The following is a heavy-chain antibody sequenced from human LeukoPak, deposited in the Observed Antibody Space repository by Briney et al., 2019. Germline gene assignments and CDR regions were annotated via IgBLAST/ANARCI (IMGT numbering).Heavy chain of an antibody. J-gene: IGHJ4*02. CDR1: GFTFSSYE. Sequence: GSLRLSCVASGFTFSSYEMKWVRQAPGKGLEWVSLIYIGGDTYYADSVKGRFTISRDDSKNTLYLQMNSLRAEDTAVYYCARDWCSGNICHYFDFWGQGTLVTVSS. CDR2: IYIGGDT. V-gene: IGHV3-53*01. D-gene: IGHD2-15*01. CDR3: ARDWCSGNICHYFDF.